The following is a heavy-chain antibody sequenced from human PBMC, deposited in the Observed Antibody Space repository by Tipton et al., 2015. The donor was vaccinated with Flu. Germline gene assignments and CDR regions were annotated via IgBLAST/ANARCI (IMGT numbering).Heavy chain of an antibody. J-gene: IGHJ4*02. V-gene: IGHV4-39*07. CDR1: GGSIGSSSYY. CDR2: IYYSGST. CDR3: ARGKGDFDY. Sequence: GLVKPSETLSLTCTVSGGSIGSSSYYWGWIRQPPGKGLEWIGSIYYSGSTYSNPSLKSRVTISVDTSKNQFSLKLSSVTAADTAVYYCARGKGDFDYWGQGTLVTVSS.